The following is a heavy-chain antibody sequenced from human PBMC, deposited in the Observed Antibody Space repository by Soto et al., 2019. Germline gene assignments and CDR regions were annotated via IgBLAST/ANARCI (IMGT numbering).Heavy chain of an antibody. J-gene: IGHJ5*02. CDR1: GFTFTNAW. CDR3: LIVYLYTGTFRRHFAP. V-gene: IGHV3-15*07. Sequence: PGGSLRLSSAAPGFTFTNAWMNWVHQAPGMGLEWVGRIKRKIDGGTTDDAAPVEGRFTISRDDSKGTVYLKLNSVTSEDTAVYYCLIVYLYTGTFRRHFAPSGPGTLVTAAS. D-gene: IGHD1-26*01. CDR2: IKRKIDGGTT.